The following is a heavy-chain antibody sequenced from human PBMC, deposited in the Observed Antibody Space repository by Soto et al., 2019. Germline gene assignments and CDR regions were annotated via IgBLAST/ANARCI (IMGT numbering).Heavy chain of an antibody. CDR1: GGTFSSYA. Sequence: QVQLVQSGAEVKKPGSSVKVSCKASGGTFSSYAISWVRQAPGQGLEWMGGIIPIFGTANYAQKFQGRVTMTADESTTTAYMELSSLRLEDTAVYYCATEPPEFISSGYGSGAFDIWGQGTMVTVSS. J-gene: IGHJ3*02. V-gene: IGHV1-69*12. CDR2: IIPIFGTA. D-gene: IGHD5-12*01. CDR3: ATEPPEFISSGYGSGAFDI.